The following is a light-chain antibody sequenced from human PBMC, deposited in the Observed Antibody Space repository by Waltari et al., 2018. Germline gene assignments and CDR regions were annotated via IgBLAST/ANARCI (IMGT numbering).Light chain of an antibody. CDR1: SSDVGTYTP. CDR2: EVT. Sequence: QSALTQPASVSGSPGQSLTISCSGSSSDVGTYTPFPWYQQHPGESPKLRVYEVTLRPSGVSDRFSGSKSGNTASLTISGLQAEDEAYYYCCSYAGGGTWVFGGGTKLTVL. V-gene: IGLV2-23*02. J-gene: IGLJ3*02. CDR3: CSYAGGGTWV.